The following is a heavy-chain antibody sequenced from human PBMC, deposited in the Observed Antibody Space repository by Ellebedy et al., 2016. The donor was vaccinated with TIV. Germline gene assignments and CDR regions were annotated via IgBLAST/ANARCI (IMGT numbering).Heavy chain of an antibody. D-gene: IGHD3-10*01. CDR2: ISYDGSNK. CDR1: GFTFSSYG. J-gene: IGHJ6*02. V-gene: IGHV3-30*03. Sequence: GESLKISXAASGFTFSSYGMHWVRQAPGKGLEWVAVISYDGSNKYYADSVKGRFTISRDNSKNTLYLQMNSLRAEDTAVYYCAREPMVRGIDGMDVWGQGTTVTVSS. CDR3: AREPMVRGIDGMDV.